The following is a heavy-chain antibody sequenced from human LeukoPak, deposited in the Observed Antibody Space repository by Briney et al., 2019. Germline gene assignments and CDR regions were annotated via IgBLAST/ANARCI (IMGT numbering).Heavy chain of an antibody. D-gene: IGHD2-21*02. CDR3: ASVLYCGADCYSGRYFFDY. CDR1: GYTFTSYY. Sequence: RASVKVSCKASGYTFTSYYMHWVRQAPGQGLEWMGVINPSGGSTSYAQKFQGRVTMTRDTSTSTVYMELSSLRSEDTAVYYCASVLYCGADCYSGRYFFDYWGQGTLVTVSS. V-gene: IGHV1-46*01. CDR2: INPSGGST. J-gene: IGHJ4*02.